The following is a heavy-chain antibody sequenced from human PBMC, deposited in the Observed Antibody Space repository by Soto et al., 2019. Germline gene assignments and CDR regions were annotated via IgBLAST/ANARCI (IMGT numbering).Heavy chain of an antibody. CDR2: MNPNSGNT. V-gene: IGHV1-8*01. CDR1: GYTFTSYD. Sequence: ASVKVSCKASGYTFTSYDINWVRQATGQGLEWMGWMNPNSGNTGYAQKFQGRVTMTRNTSISTAYMELSSLRSEDTAVYYCARDSSSSDWFDPWGQGTLVTAPQ. CDR3: ARDSSSSDWFDP. J-gene: IGHJ5*02. D-gene: IGHD6-6*01.